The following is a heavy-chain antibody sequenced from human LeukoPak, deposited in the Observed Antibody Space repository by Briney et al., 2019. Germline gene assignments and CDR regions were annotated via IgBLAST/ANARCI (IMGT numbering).Heavy chain of an antibody. CDR3: ARDMFQLLSTPFDY. J-gene: IGHJ4*02. CDR2: IWYDGSNK. Sequence: GGSLRLSCAASGFTFSSYGMHWVRQAPGKGLECVAVIWYDGSNKYYADSVKGRFTISRDNSKNTLYLQMNSLRAEDTAVYYCARDMFQLLSTPFDYWGQGTLVTVSS. V-gene: IGHV3-33*01. CDR1: GFTFSSYG. D-gene: IGHD2-2*01.